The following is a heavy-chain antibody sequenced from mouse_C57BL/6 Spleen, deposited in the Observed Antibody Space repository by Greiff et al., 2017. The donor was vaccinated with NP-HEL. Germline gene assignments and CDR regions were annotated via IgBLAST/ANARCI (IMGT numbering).Heavy chain of an antibody. D-gene: IGHD1-1*01. CDR3: ARYYGRRDAWFAY. CDR2: INPNNGGT. Sequence: EVKLVESGPELVKPGASVKIPCKASGYTFTDYNMDWVKQSHGKSLEWIGDINPNNGGTSYNQKFKGKATLTVDKSSSTAYMELRSLTSEDTAVYYCARYYGRRDAWFAYWGQGTLVTVSA. V-gene: IGHV1-18*01. J-gene: IGHJ3*01. CDR1: GYTFTDYN.